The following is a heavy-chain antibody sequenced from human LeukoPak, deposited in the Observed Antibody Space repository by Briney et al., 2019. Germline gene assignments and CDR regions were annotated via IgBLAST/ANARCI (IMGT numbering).Heavy chain of an antibody. D-gene: IGHD3-9*01. V-gene: IGHV4-59*01. J-gene: IGHJ3*02. CDR3: ARENDILTGYYFAFDT. CDR1: GGSISSYY. CDR2: IYYSGST. Sequence: SSETLSLTCTVSGGSISSYYWSWIRQPPGKGLEWIGYIYYSGSTNYNPSLKSRVTISVDTSKNQFSLKLSSVTAADTAVYYCARENDILTGYYFAFDTWGQGTMVTVSS.